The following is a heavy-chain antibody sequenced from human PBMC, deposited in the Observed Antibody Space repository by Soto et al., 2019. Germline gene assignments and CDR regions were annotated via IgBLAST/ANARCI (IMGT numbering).Heavy chain of an antibody. Sequence: QVQLVQSGAEVRKPGSSVKVSCKASRGTFSSNSFSWVRQAPGQGFEYMGGIIPTFGAANYAQRFKDRVTFTADESTTTVYMELSSLKPEDTAVYYCATPSNGHDFLVDVWGQGTLVTVSS. CDR2: IIPTFGAA. J-gene: IGHJ4*02. V-gene: IGHV1-69*01. CDR3: ATPSNGHDFLVDV. D-gene: IGHD5-12*01. CDR1: RGTFSSNS.